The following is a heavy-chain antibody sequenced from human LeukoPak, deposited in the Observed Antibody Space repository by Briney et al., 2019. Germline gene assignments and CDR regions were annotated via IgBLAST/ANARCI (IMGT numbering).Heavy chain of an antibody. CDR1: GITFGSYG. D-gene: IGHD1-26*01. J-gene: IGHJ4*02. V-gene: IGHV3-23*01. CDR2: ISHTGGSP. CDR3: AKGEADLDY. Sequence: GGSLRLSCAASGITFGSYGMSWIRQAPGKGLEWVSSISHTGGSPYYADFVKGRFTISRDNSKNTLYLQMNSLRAEDTAVYYCAKGEADLDYWGQGILVTVSS.